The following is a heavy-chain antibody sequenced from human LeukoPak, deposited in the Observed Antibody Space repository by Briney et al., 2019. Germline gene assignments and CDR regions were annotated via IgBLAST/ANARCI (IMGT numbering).Heavy chain of an antibody. V-gene: IGHV1-69*06. D-gene: IGHD2-21*02. CDR3: ARVPCGGDCYSLVATFDL. Sequence: ASVKVSCKASGGTFSNYAISWVRQAPGQGLEWMGGIIPIFGTTNFAQKFQGRVTITADKSTNTAYMELSSLKSEDTAVYYCARVPCGGDCYSLVATFDLWGQGTMVTVSS. CDR2: IIPIFGTT. CDR1: GGTFSNYA. J-gene: IGHJ3*01.